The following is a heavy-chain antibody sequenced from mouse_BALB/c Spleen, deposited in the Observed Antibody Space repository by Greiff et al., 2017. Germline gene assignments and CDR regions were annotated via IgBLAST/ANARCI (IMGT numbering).Heavy chain of an antibody. CDR1: GYTFTSYW. CDR3: TRSGNDYDRGYFDD. V-gene: IGHV1S127*01. J-gene: IGHJ2*01. D-gene: IGHD2-4*01. CDR2: IDPSDSYT. Sequence: QVQLQQPGAELVKPGASVKMSCKASGYTFTSYWMHWVKQRPGQGLEWIGVIDPSDSYTSYNQKFKGKATLTVDTSSSTAYMQLSSLTSEDSAVYYCTRSGNDYDRGYFDDWGQGTTLTVSS.